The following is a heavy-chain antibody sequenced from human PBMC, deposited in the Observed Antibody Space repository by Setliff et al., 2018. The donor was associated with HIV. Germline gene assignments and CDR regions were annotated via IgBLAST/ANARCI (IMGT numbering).Heavy chain of an antibody. CDR2: IYHAGDT. D-gene: IGHD4-17*01. Sequence: SETLSLTCTVTGYSISSGYYWARIRQPPGKGLEWIGYIYHAGDTYYNPSLKSRVTISVDTSKNQISLRLNSLTAADTAVYYCARGTTLNVVPDAFDIWGQGTMVTVSS. CDR1: GYSISSGYY. J-gene: IGHJ3*02. V-gene: IGHV4-38-2*02. CDR3: ARGTTLNVVPDAFDI.